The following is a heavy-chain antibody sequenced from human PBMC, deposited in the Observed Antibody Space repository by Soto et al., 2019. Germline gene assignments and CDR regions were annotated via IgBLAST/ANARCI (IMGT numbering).Heavy chain of an antibody. J-gene: IGHJ6*03. D-gene: IGHD3-10*01. CDR3: ARLPYGSGSYYFPYYYYYYYMDV. CDR2: IYYSGGT. V-gene: IGHV4-59*08. Sequence: QVQLQESGPGLVKPSETLSLTCTVSGGSISSYYWSWIRQPPGKGLEWLGYIYYSGGTNYNPSLMSRVTISVDTSKTQFSLKLSSVTAADTALYYCARLPYGSGSYYFPYYYYYYYMDVWGKGTTVTVSS. CDR1: GGSISSYY.